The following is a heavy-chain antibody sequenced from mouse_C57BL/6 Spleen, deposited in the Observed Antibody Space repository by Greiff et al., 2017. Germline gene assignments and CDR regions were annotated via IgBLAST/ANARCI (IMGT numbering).Heavy chain of an antibody. Sequence: QVQLQQPGTELVKPGASVKLSCKASGYTFTSYWMHWVKQRPGQGLEWIGNINPSNGGTNYNEKFKGKATLTVDKPSSTAYLQLSSLTSEDSAVYYCARYFYGNLTYFDVWGTGTTVTVSS. J-gene: IGHJ1*03. CDR1: GYTFTSYW. CDR3: ARYFYGNLTYFDV. CDR2: INPSNGGT. D-gene: IGHD2-1*01. V-gene: IGHV1-53*01.